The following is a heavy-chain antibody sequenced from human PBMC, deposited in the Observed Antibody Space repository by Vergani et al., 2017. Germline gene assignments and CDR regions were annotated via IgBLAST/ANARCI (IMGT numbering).Heavy chain of an antibody. V-gene: IGHV4-59*01. J-gene: IGHJ3*02. CDR3: ARVERSGWSRGDAFDI. CDR2: IYYSGST. Sequence: QVQLQESGPGLVKPSETLSLTCTVSGCSISSYYWSWIRQPPGKGLEWIGYIYYSGSTNYNPTLKGRVTISVDTSKNQFSLKLSSVTAADTAVYYCARVERSGWSRGDAFDIWGQGTMVTVSS. D-gene: IGHD6-19*01. CDR1: GCSISSYY.